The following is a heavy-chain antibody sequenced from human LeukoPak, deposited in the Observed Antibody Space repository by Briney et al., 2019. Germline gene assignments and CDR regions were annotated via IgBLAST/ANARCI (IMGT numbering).Heavy chain of an antibody. J-gene: IGHJ6*03. CDR2: ISYDGSNK. V-gene: IGHV3-30*04. CDR3: AKGGDYYVWGSLPSYYYVDV. D-gene: IGHD3-16*01. CDR1: GFTFSSYA. Sequence: GRSLRLSCAASGFTFSSYAMHWVRQAPGKGLEWVAVISYDGSNKYYADSVKGRFTISRDNSKNTLYLQMNSLRAEDTAVYYCAKGGDYYVWGSLPSYYYVDVWGKGTTVAVSS.